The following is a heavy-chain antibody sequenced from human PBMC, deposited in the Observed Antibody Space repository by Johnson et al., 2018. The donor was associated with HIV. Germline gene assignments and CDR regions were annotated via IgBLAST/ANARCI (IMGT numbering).Heavy chain of an antibody. CDR2: ISWNSGSI. CDR3: VRGVDGAFDI. CDR1: GFTFDDYA. V-gene: IGHV3-9*03. Sequence: VESGGGLVQPGRSLRLSCAASGFTFDDYAMHWVRQAPGKGLEWVSGISWNSGSIGYADSVKGRFTISRDNAKNSLYLQVNSLRAEDMTVYYCVRGVDGAFDIWGQGTMVTVSS. J-gene: IGHJ3*02. D-gene: IGHD3-10*01.